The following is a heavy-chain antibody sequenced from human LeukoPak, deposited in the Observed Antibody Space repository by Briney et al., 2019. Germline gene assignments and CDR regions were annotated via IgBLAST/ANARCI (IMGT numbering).Heavy chain of an antibody. J-gene: IGHJ3*01. CDR1: GYTFTNYG. CDR2: IIPIFDRP. D-gene: IGHD1-26*01. Sequence: ASVKVSCKASGYTFTNYGINWVRQAPGQGLEWMGGIIPIFDRPNYAQKFEGRVTITADKSTNTTYMEIRSLTSDDTAVYYCARDAQWELRALDVWGRGTMVIVSS. CDR3: ARDAQWELRALDV. V-gene: IGHV1-69*06.